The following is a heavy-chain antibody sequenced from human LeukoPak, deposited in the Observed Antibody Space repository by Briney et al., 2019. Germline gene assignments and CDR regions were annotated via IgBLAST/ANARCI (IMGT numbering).Heavy chain of an antibody. CDR3: ARLTSLYLDYYYMDV. Sequence: PSETLSLXCTVPGGSISRSSGYWGWIRQPPEKGLECIGSIYYSGSTYYNPSLKSRVTISVDTSKNQFSLKLSSVTAADTAVYYCARLTSLYLDYYYMDVWGKGTTVTVSS. D-gene: IGHD2/OR15-2a*01. CDR1: GGSISRSSGY. J-gene: IGHJ6*03. V-gene: IGHV4-39*01. CDR2: IYYSGST.